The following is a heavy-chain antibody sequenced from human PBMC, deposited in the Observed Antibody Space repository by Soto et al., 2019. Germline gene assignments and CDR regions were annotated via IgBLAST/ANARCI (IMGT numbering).Heavy chain of an antibody. CDR3: ARDLLVVLMVYASADYYMDV. D-gene: IGHD2-8*01. Sequence: GGSLRLSCAASGFTFSSYSMNWVRQAPGKGPEWVSSISSSSSYIYYADSVKGRFTISRDNAKNSLYLQMNSLRAEDTAVYYCARDLLVVLMVYASADYYMDVWGKGTTVTVSS. CDR1: GFTFSSYS. J-gene: IGHJ6*03. V-gene: IGHV3-21*01. CDR2: ISSSSSYI.